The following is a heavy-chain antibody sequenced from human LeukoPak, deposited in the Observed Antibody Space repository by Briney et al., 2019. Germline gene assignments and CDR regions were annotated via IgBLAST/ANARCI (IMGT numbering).Heavy chain of an antibody. CDR2: ISSSGSTI. Sequence: PGGSLRLSCAASGFTFSDYYMSWIRQAPGKGLEWASYISSSGSTIYYADSVKGRFTISRDNAKNSLYLQMNSLRAEDTAVYYCARWVVAVPAAPPFDYWGQGTLVTVSS. J-gene: IGHJ4*02. D-gene: IGHD2-2*01. CDR1: GFTFSDYY. V-gene: IGHV3-11*01. CDR3: ARWVVAVPAAPPFDY.